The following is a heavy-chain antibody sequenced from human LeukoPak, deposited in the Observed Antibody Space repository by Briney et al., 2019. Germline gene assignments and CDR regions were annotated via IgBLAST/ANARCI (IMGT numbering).Heavy chain of an antibody. Sequence: SSETLSLTCAVYGGSFSGYYWSWIRQPPGKGLEWIGEINHSGSTNYNPSLKSRVTISVDSPNDHFYLNLNSVTATDTAVYYCARGASGYLKLNWFDPWGQGTLVIVSS. CDR1: GGSFSGYY. D-gene: IGHD5-18*01. V-gene: IGHV4-34*01. CDR2: INHSGST. J-gene: IGHJ5*02. CDR3: ARGASGYLKLNWFDP.